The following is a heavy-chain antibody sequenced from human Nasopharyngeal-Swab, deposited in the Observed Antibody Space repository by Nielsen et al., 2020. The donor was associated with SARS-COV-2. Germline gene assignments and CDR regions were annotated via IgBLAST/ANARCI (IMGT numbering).Heavy chain of an antibody. V-gene: IGHV3-20*01. Sequence: CAASGFIFDDFGMRWVRDIPGKGLEGVAGIIWSGARADYADSVKGRFTISRDNAKNSVHLQMNSLRAEDTALYHCVRDRGSYEFDSWGQGTLVTVSS. CDR2: IIWSGARA. D-gene: IGHD5-12*01. J-gene: IGHJ4*02. CDR1: GFIFDDFG. CDR3: VRDRGSYEFDS.